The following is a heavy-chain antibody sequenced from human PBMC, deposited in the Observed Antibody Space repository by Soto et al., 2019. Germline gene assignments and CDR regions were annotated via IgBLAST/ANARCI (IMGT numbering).Heavy chain of an antibody. J-gene: IGHJ4*02. Sequence: EVQLLESGGGLVQPGGSLRLSCAASGFTFSTYTMSWVRRAPGKGLEWVSAISGSGASPSYADSVQGRFTISRDNPKRTLYLQMNNLRAEDTAAYYCAKARCSTTNCYVPDYWGQGTLVTVSS. D-gene: IGHD2-2*01. CDR3: AKARCSTTNCYVPDY. CDR2: ISGSGASP. V-gene: IGHV3-23*01. CDR1: GFTFSTYT.